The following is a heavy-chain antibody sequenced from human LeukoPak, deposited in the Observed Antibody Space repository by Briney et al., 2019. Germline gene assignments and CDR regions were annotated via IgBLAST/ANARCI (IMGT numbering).Heavy chain of an antibody. CDR2: ISSSGSTI. J-gene: IGHJ6*04. V-gene: IGHV3-48*03. CDR1: GFTFSNAW. D-gene: IGHD3-10*02. Sequence: GSLRLSCVASGFTFSNAWMNWVRQAPGKGLEWVSYISSSGSTIYYADSVKGRFTISRDNAKNSLYLQMNSLRAEDTAVYYCAELGITMIGGVWGKGTTVTISS. CDR3: AELGITMIGGV.